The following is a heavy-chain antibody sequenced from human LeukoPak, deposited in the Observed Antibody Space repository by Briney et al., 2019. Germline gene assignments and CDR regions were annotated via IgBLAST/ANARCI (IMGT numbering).Heavy chain of an antibody. Sequence: SETLSLTCAVYGGSFSGYYWSWIRQPPGKGLEWIGEINHSGSTNYNPSLKSRITISVVTSKNQFSLKLSSVTAADTAVYYCARYVKLSYGDYAFDYWGQGTLVTVSS. J-gene: IGHJ4*02. V-gene: IGHV4-34*01. CDR2: INHSGST. D-gene: IGHD4-17*01. CDR1: GGSFSGYY. CDR3: ARYVKLSYGDYAFDY.